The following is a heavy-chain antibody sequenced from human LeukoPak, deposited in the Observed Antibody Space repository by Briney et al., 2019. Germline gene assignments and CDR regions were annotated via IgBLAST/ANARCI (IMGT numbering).Heavy chain of an antibody. CDR2: IRYDGSNK. Sequence: GGSLRLSCAASGFTFSSYGMHWVRQAPGKGLEWVAFIRYDGSNKYYADSVKGRFTISRDNSKNTLYLQMNSLRAEDTAVYYCAKDESAYSSGWYGGDYWGQGTLVTVSS. J-gene: IGHJ4*02. V-gene: IGHV3-30*02. D-gene: IGHD6-19*01. CDR1: GFTFSSYG. CDR3: AKDESAYSSGWYGGDY.